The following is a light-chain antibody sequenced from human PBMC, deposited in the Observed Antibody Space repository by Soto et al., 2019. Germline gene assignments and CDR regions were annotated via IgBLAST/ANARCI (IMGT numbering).Light chain of an antibody. Sequence: AIQLTQSPSSLSASVGDRVTITCRASQGIRSALGWYQQKPGKVPKLLIYAASTLQSGVPSRFSGSGFGTDFTLTINSLQPEDFATYYCLRDYADCWAFGQGTKVEVK. CDR2: AAS. J-gene: IGKJ1*01. CDR1: QGIRSA. V-gene: IGKV1-6*01. CDR3: LRDYADCWA.